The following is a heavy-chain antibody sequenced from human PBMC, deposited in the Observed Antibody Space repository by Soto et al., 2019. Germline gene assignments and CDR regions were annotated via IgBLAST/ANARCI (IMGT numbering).Heavy chain of an antibody. J-gene: IGHJ5*02. Sequence: QVQVQESGPGLVKPSDTLSLTCTVSGGSVSSRSYFWGWIRQSPGKGLEWIGTIYYNGSTYYNPSLKSRVTLSVDTSRNHFSLKLTSVTASDTALYYCARQRVVPATPTIWFDPWGQGTLVTVSS. CDR1: GGSVSSRSYF. CDR2: IYYNGST. D-gene: IGHD2-15*01. CDR3: ARQRVVPATPTIWFDP. V-gene: IGHV4-39*01.